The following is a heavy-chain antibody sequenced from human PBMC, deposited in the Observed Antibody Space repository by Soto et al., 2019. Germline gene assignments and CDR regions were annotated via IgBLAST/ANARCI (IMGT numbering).Heavy chain of an antibody. CDR1: GYTFTCYY. Sequence: ASVKVSWKASGYTFTCYYMHWVRQAPGQGLEWMGWINPNSGGTNYAQKFQGWVTMTRDTSISTAYMELSRLRSDDTAVYYCARAGSGSLRPYYYCGMDVWGQGTTVTVSS. CDR2: INPNSGGT. CDR3: ARAGSGSLRPYYYCGMDV. J-gene: IGHJ6*02. D-gene: IGHD3-10*01. V-gene: IGHV1-2*04.